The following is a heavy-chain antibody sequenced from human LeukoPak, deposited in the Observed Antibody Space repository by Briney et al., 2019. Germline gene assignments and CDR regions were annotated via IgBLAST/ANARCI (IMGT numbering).Heavy chain of an antibody. D-gene: IGHD1-26*01. CDR1: GFTISSYW. J-gene: IGHJ4*02. Sequence: PGGSLRLSCAASGFTISSYWMSWVRLAPGKGLEWVANIKRDGSEKYYVDSVKGRFTISRDNAKNSLYLQMNSLRVEDTAVYYCVRDDGATKPCWGQGTLVTVSS. CDR3: VRDDGATKPC. CDR2: IKRDGSEK. V-gene: IGHV3-7*01.